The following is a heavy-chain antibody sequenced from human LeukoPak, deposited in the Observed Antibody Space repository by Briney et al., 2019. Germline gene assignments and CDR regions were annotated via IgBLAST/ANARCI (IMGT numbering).Heavy chain of an antibody. CDR2: INPNSGGT. V-gene: IGHV1-2*02. D-gene: IGHD3-22*01. CDR3: ARGIEVITLDAFDI. J-gene: IGHJ3*02. Sequence: ASVKVSCKASGYTFTGYYMHWVRQAPGQGLEWMGWINPNSGGTNYAQKFQGRVTMTRDTSISTAYMELSRLRSDDTAVYYCARGIEVITLDAFDIWGQGTMVTVSS. CDR1: GYTFTGYY.